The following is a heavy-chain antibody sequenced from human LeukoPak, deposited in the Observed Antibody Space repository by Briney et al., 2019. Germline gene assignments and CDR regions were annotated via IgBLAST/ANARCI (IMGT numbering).Heavy chain of an antibody. J-gene: IGHJ4*02. CDR1: GSTFTSYD. CDR3: ARVQTHTVRSLGY. V-gene: IGHV1-8*03. D-gene: IGHD1-26*01. Sequence: ASVKVSCKASGSTFTSYDINWVRQATGQGLEWMGWMNPNSGNTGYAQKFQGRVTITRNTSISTAYMELSSLRSEDTAVYYCARVQTHTVRSLGYWGQGTLVTVSS. CDR2: MNPNSGNT.